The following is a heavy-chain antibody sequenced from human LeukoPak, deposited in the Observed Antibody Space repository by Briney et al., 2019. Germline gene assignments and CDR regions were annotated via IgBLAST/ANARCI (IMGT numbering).Heavy chain of an antibody. Sequence: PGGSLRLSCAGSGFTFSSYSMNWVRRAPGKGLEWVASISSSSTYIYYADSVKGRSTISRDNAKKSLDLQLNSLRAEDTAVYYCARAITAAQYFFDYWGQGTQVTVSS. D-gene: IGHD1-20*01. CDR3: ARAITAAQYFFDY. CDR2: ISSSSTYI. J-gene: IGHJ4*02. CDR1: GFTFSSYS. V-gene: IGHV3-21*01.